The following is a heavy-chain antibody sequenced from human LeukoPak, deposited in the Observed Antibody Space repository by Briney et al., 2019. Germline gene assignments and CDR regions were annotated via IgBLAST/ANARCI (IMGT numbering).Heavy chain of an antibody. CDR3: ARVPIRGCVPA. V-gene: IGHV4-59*01. CDR1: GGSISSYY. J-gene: IGHJ4*02. Sequence: PSETLSLTCTVSGGSISSYYWSWIRQPPGKGLEWIGYIYYSGSTNYNPSLKSRVTISVDTSKNQFSLKLSSVTAADTAVYYCARVPIRGCVPAWGQGTLVTVSS. D-gene: IGHD2-2*01. CDR2: IYYSGST.